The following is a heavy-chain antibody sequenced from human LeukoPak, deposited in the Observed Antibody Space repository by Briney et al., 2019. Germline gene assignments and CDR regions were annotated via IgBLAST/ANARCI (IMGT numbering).Heavy chain of an antibody. J-gene: IGHJ4*02. D-gene: IGHD3-3*01. CDR1: GFTFSSYA. Sequence: GGSLRLSCAASGFTFSSYAMSWVRQAPGKGLEWVSAISVSGGSTYYADSVKGRFTISRDNSKNTLYLQMNSLRAEDTAVYYCAKTSIKWSGPFDYWGQGTLVTVSS. CDR3: AKTSIKWSGPFDY. CDR2: ISVSGGST. V-gene: IGHV3-23*01.